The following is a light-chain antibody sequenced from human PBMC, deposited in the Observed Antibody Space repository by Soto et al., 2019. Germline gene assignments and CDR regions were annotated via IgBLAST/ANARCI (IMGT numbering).Light chain of an antibody. V-gene: IGKV3-15*01. Sequence: EIVMTQSPATVSVSAVERANLSRRASQSVSSNLAWYQQKPGQAPRLLIYGASTRATGIPARFSGSGSGTEFTLTISSLQSEDFAVYYCQQYNNWPRTFGQGTKVDIK. CDR2: GAS. CDR1: QSVSSN. CDR3: QQYNNWPRT. J-gene: IGKJ1*01.